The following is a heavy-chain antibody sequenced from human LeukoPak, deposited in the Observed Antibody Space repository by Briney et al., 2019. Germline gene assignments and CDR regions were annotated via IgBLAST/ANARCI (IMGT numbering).Heavy chain of an antibody. D-gene: IGHD1-26*01. CDR2: INAGNGNT. CDR3: AAYSGRGYDAFDI. J-gene: IGHJ3*02. Sequence: ASVKVSCKASGYTFTSYAMHWVRQAPGQRLEWMGWINAGNGNTKYSQKFQGRVTITRDTSASTAYMELSSLRSEDTAVYYCAAYSGRGYDAFDIWGQGTMVTVSS. CDR1: GYTFTSYA. V-gene: IGHV1-3*01.